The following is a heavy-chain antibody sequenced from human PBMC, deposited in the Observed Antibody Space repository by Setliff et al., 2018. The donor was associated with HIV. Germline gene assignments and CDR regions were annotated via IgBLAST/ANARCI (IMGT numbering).Heavy chain of an antibody. J-gene: IGHJ4*02. CDR1: GGSISSSSYY. CDR2: IYYSGST. V-gene: IGHV4-39*01. Sequence: SETLSLTCTVSGGSISSSSYYWGWIRQPPGKGLEWIGSIYYSGSTYYNPSLKTRVTISVDTSKNQFSLKLSSVTAADTAVYYCASLTTDRFLEWLFDYWGQGTLVTVSS. D-gene: IGHD3-3*01. CDR3: ASLTTDRFLEWLFDY.